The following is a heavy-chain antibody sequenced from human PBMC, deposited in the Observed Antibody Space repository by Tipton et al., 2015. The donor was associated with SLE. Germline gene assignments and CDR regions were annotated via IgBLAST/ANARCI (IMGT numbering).Heavy chain of an antibody. D-gene: IGHD3-3*01. Sequence: SLRLSCAASGFSFSSYEMNWARQAPGKGLEWVSYISSGSSKYYAESVKGRFTISRDNAKNSLYLQMNSLRAEDTAVYYCARGTYEFLSIRSMDVWGQGTTVTVSS. CDR1: GFSFSSYE. J-gene: IGHJ6*02. V-gene: IGHV3-48*03. CDR3: ARGTYEFLSIRSMDV. CDR2: ISSGSSK.